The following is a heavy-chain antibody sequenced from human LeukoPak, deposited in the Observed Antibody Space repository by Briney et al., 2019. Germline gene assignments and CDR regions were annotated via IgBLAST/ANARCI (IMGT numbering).Heavy chain of an antibody. CDR1: GDSISSYY. J-gene: IGHJ4*02. CDR3: AGRSARYFDH. CDR2: IFYSGST. Sequence: SETLSLTCTVSGDSISSYYWSLIRQPPGEGLQWIGYIFYSGSTNYNASLRSRVAISVDTSKNQFSLRLTSVTAADTAVYYCAGRSARYFDHWGQGALVTVSS. V-gene: IGHV4-59*01. D-gene: IGHD1-26*01.